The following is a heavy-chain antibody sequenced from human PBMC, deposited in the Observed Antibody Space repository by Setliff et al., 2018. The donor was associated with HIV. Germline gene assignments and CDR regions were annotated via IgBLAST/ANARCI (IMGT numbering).Heavy chain of an antibody. J-gene: IGHJ6*03. D-gene: IGHD6-13*01. CDR3: ARGSSWQYYYYYYMDV. Sequence: SETLSLTCTVSGGSISSYYWSWIRQPPGKGLEWIGYIYYSGNTNYNPSLKSRVTISVDTSKNQFSLKLSSVTAADTAVYYCARGSSWQYYYYYYMDVWGKGTTVTVSS. CDR1: GGSISSYY. V-gene: IGHV4-59*01. CDR2: IYYSGNT.